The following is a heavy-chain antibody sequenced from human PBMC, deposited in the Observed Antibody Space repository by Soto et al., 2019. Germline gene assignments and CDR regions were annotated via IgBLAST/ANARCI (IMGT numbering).Heavy chain of an antibody. Sequence: SETLSLTCTVSGGSISSGGYYWSWIRQHPGKGLEWIGYIYYSGSTYYNPSLKSRVTISVDTSKSQFSLKLSSVTAADTAVYYCARDGSGVRFLGDYYYGMDVWGQGTTVTVSS. CDR3: ARDGSGVRFLGDYYYGMDV. CDR2: IYYSGST. CDR1: GGSISSGGYY. D-gene: IGHD3-3*01. V-gene: IGHV4-31*02. J-gene: IGHJ6*02.